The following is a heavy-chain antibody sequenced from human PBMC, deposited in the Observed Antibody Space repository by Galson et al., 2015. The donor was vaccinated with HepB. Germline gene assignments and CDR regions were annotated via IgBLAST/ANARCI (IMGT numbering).Heavy chain of an antibody. Sequence: SVKVSCKASGYTFTTYGISWVRQAPGHGLEWMGWITTYNGNTNYEQKFQGRVTMTTDTSTSTAYMELRDLMSEDSAVYYCARDGFGGGFDYWGQGTLVTVSS. CDR1: GYTFTTYG. V-gene: IGHV1-18*01. D-gene: IGHD3-10*01. CDR2: ITTYNGNT. CDR3: ARDGFGGGFDY. J-gene: IGHJ4*02.